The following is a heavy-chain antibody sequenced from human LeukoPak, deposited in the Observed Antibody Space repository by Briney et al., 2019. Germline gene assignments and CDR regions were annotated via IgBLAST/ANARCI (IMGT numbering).Heavy chain of an antibody. CDR1: GFTFSSYW. Sequence: GGSLRLSCAASGFTFSSYWMSWVRQAPGKGLEWVANIKQDGSEKYYVDSVKGRFTISRENAKNSLYLQMNSLRAEDTAVYYCARDSFTYYYDSSGSDNGIDYWGQGTLVTVSS. CDR2: IKQDGSEK. J-gene: IGHJ4*02. V-gene: IGHV3-7*01. D-gene: IGHD3-22*01. CDR3: ARDSFTYYYDSSGSDNGIDY.